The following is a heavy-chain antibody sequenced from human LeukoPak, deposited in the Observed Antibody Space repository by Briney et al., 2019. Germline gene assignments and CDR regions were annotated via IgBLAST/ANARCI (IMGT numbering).Heavy chain of an antibody. J-gene: IGHJ3*02. D-gene: IGHD3-22*01. V-gene: IGHV3-9*01. CDR2: ISWNSGSI. CDR3: AKDKDSSGYYSGAFDI. CDR1: GFTFDDHA. Sequence: PGGSLRLSCAASGFTFDDHAMHWVRQAPGKGLECVSGISWNSGSIGYADSVKGRFTISRDNAKNSLYLQMNSLRAEDTALYYCAKDKDSSGYYSGAFDIWGQGTMVTVSS.